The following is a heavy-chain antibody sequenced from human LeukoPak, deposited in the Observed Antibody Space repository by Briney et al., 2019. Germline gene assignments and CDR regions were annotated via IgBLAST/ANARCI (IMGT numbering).Heavy chain of an antibody. D-gene: IGHD5-12*01. Sequence: GGSLRLSCAASGFSVSSNYMSWVRQAPGKRLESVSVIYGGGSTHYADSVKGRFTISRDNSKNTLSLQMNSLRAEDTAVYYCATFGLVAALDLWGQGTLVTVSS. CDR3: ATFGLVAALDL. J-gene: IGHJ4*02. V-gene: IGHV3-66*01. CDR1: GFSVSSNY. CDR2: IYGGGST.